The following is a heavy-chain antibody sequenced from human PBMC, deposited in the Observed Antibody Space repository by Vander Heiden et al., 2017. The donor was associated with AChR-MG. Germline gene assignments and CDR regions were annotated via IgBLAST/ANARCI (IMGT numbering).Heavy chain of an antibody. J-gene: IGHJ4*02. CDR3: ARPLRPGEYYFDY. Sequence: EVQLVESGGGLVKPGGSLRLSCAASGFTFSTYSMNWVRQAPGKGLEWVSSISSSSSYIYYADSVKGRFTISRDNAKNSLYLQMNSLRAEDTAVYYCARPLRPGEYYFDYWGQGTLVTVSS. V-gene: IGHV3-21*01. CDR2: ISSSSSYI. CDR1: GFTFSTYS. D-gene: IGHD3-10*01.